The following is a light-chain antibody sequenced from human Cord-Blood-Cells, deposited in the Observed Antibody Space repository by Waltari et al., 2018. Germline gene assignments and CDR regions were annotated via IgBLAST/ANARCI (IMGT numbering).Light chain of an antibody. CDR2: GTN. Sequence: SPDLTLHSDVSVAFGQPVRLTCQGLILRNFHESRYQQKPGQAPVLVIYGTNNRPSGIPDRFSGSSSGNTASLTITGAQAEDEADYYCNSRDSSGNHLVFGGGTKLTVL. V-gene: IGLV3-19*01. CDR3: NSRDSSGNHLV. CDR1: ILRNFH. J-gene: IGLJ2*01.